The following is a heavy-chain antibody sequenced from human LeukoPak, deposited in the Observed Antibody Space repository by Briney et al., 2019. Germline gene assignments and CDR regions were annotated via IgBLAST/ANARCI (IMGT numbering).Heavy chain of an antibody. CDR1: GGSINSYY. J-gene: IGHJ4*02. CDR3: ARQEYSGYDRSFDY. CDR2: THYSGTT. D-gene: IGHD5-12*01. Sequence: SETLSLTCTVSGGSINSYYWNWFRQPPGKGREWIGYTHYSGTTNYNSSLKSRVIISLDTSKDQFSLKLSSVTAADTAMYYCARQEYSGYDRSFDYWGQGTLVTVSS. V-gene: IGHV4-59*01.